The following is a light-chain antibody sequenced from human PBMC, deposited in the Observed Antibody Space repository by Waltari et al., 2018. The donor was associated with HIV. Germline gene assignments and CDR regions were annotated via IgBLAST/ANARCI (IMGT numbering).Light chain of an antibody. CDR3: QQSYNSPIT. V-gene: IGKV1-39*01. CDR1: QGISRY. CDR2: AAF. Sequence: DIEMTQSPSSLSASVGDRVTITCRASQGISRYLNWYQQKPGKAPKLLIFAAFDLQSGVPSRFSGSGSGTDFALTISSLQPEDFATYYCQQSYNSPITFGQGTRLDIK. J-gene: IGKJ5*01.